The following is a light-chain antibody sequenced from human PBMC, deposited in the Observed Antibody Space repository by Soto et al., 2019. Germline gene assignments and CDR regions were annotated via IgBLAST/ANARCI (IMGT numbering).Light chain of an antibody. CDR2: GAS. Sequence: EIVLTQSPGTLSLSPGERATLSCRASQSVSSSYLAWYQQKPGQAPRLLIYGASSRATGIPDRFSGGGSGTDFTLTINRLEPEDFAVYYCQQYGSSPAITFGQGTRLEIK. V-gene: IGKV3-20*01. CDR3: QQYGSSPAIT. CDR1: QSVSSSY. J-gene: IGKJ5*01.